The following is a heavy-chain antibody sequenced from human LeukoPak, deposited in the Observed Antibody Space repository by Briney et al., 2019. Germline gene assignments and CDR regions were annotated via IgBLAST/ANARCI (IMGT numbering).Heavy chain of an antibody. Sequence: ASVKVSCKASGYTFTSYGISWVRQAPGQGLEWMGWISGYNGNTNYAQNIQGRVTMTTDTSTSTAYMELMGLRSDDTAVYYCASSGGSYYYLDYWGQGTLVTVSS. D-gene: IGHD1-26*01. J-gene: IGHJ4*02. V-gene: IGHV1-18*01. CDR1: GYTFTSYG. CDR2: ISGYNGNT. CDR3: ASSGGSYYYLDY.